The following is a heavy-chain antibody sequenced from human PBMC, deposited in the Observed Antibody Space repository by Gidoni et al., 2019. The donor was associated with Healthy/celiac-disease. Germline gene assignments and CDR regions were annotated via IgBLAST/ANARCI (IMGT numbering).Heavy chain of an antibody. D-gene: IGHD2-15*01. V-gene: IGHV1-8*01. CDR1: GYTFTSYD. CDR3: ARAPLGYCSGGSCYYYYGMDV. Sequence: QVQLVQSGAEVKKPGASVKVSCKASGYTFTSYDINWVRQATGQGLEWMGWMNPNSGNTGYAQKFQGRVTMTRNTSISTAYMELSSLRSEDTAVYYCARAPLGYCSGGSCYYYYGMDVWGQGTTVTVSS. CDR2: MNPNSGNT. J-gene: IGHJ6*02.